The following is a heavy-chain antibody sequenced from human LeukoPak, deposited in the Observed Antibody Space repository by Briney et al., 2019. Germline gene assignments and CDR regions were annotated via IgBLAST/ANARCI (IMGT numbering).Heavy chain of an antibody. CDR2: INHSGST. Sequence: KASETLSLTCTVSGGSISSYYWSWIRQPPGKGLEWIGKINHSGSTNYNPSLKSRVTISVDTSKNQFSLKLSSVTAADTAVYYCARVNGDYGSYYYYYMDVWGKGTTVTVSS. CDR3: ARVNGDYGSYYYYYMDV. V-gene: IGHV4-34*01. D-gene: IGHD4-17*01. J-gene: IGHJ6*03. CDR1: GGSISSYY.